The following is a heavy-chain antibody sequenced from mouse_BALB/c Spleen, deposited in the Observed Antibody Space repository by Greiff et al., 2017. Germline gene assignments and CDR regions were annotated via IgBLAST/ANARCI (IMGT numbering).Heavy chain of an antibody. CDR1: GYSITSGYY. V-gene: IGHV3-6*02. J-gene: IGHJ3*01. CDR2: ISYDGSN. D-gene: IGHD1-2*01. Sequence: EVKLMESGPGLVKPSQSLSLTCSVTGYSITSGYYWNWIRQFPGNKLEWMGYISYDGSNNYNPSLKNRISITRDTSKNQFFLKLNSVTTEDTATYYCARGAGYVTFAYWGQGTLVTVSA. CDR3: ARGAGYVTFAY.